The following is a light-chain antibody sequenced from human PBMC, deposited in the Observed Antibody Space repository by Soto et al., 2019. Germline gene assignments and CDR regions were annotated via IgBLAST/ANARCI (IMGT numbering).Light chain of an antibody. V-gene: IGKV1-27*01. Sequence: DIQMTQSPPSLSASVGDRVTITCRASQAIRNFVAWYQQKPGKVHKLLNYAATTLQPGVPYRFSGSGSGTDFTLTNNSLQPEDGATYSCQKYSSVPVFGPGTKVEIK. CDR3: QKYSSVPV. J-gene: IGKJ3*01. CDR2: AAT. CDR1: QAIRNF.